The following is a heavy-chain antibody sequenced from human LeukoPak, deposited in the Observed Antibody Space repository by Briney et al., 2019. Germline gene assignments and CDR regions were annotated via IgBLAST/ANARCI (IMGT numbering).Heavy chain of an antibody. CDR3: ARGNGVVLASTVDFDY. Sequence: ASVKVSCKASGYTLTDYYMHWVRQAPGHGPEWMGWINPKSGATNYAQKFQGWVTMTRDTSIDTAYMEINSLKSDDTAVYYCARGNGVVLASTVDFDYWGQGTLVTVSS. J-gene: IGHJ4*02. V-gene: IGHV1-2*04. D-gene: IGHD2-15*01. CDR1: GYTLTDYY. CDR2: INPKSGAT.